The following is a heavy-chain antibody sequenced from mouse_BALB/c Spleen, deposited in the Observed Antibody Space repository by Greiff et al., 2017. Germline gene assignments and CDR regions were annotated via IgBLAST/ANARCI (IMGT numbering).Heavy chain of an antibody. D-gene: IGHD1-1*01. Sequence: EVKLVESGGGLVKPGGSLKLSCAASGFAFSSYDMSWVRQTPEKRLEWVAYISSGGGSTYYPDTVKGRFTISRDNAKNTLYLQMSSLKSEDTAMYYCARGGYYGSSYDYAMDYWGQGTSVTVSS. V-gene: IGHV5-12-1*01. J-gene: IGHJ4*01. CDR3: ARGGYYGSSYDYAMDY. CDR2: ISSGGGST. CDR1: GFAFSSYD.